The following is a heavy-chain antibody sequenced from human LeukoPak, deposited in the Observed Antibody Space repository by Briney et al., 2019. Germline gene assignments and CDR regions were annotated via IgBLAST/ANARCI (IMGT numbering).Heavy chain of an antibody. V-gene: IGHV3-23*01. CDR1: GFTFSSYA. Sequence: GGSLRLSCAASGFTFSSYAMNWVRQAPGKGLEWVSAISGSGGSTYYADSVKGRFTISRDDSKNTLYLQMNSLRAEDTAVYYCATTRYYYDSSGYSNFDYWGQGTLVAVSS. D-gene: IGHD3-22*01. CDR3: ATTRYYYDSSGYSNFDY. J-gene: IGHJ4*02. CDR2: ISGSGGST.